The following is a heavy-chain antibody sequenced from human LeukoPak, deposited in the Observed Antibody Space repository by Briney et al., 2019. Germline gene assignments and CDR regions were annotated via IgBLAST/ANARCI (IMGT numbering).Heavy chain of an antibody. V-gene: IGHV1-69*05. J-gene: IGHJ4*02. CDR1: GGTFSNYI. CDR3: ASHYYYDTFTYYERAPG. Sequence: SVKVSCKASGGTFSNYIFNWVRQAPGQGLEWMGGIMPLFAAADYAQNFQGRVTITTDESTSTVYMELSRLRSEDTALYYCASHYYYDTFTYYERAPGWGQGTLVTVSS. D-gene: IGHD3-22*01. CDR2: IMPLFAAA.